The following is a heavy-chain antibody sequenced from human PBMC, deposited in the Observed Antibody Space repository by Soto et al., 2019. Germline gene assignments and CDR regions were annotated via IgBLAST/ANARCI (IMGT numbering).Heavy chain of an antibody. CDR3: ARAFTSGWFGEYYHGMDV. J-gene: IGHJ6*02. CDR2: ISWNTGSI. V-gene: IGHV3-9*01. Sequence: TGGSLRLSCAASGFNFDDYAMYWVRQAPGKCLEWVSGISWNTGSIGYVDSVKGRFTISRDNAKNSLYLQMNSLRTEDTALYFCARAFTSGWFGEYYHGMDVWGQGXTVTVYS. D-gene: IGHD6-19*01. CDR1: GFNFDDYA.